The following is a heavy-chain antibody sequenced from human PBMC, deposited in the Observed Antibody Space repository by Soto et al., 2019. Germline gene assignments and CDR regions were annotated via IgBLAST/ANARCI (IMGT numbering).Heavy chain of an antibody. CDR1: GYTFTSYG. Sequence: ASVKVSCKASGYTFTSYGISWVRQAPGQGLEWMGWISAYNGNTNYAQKLQGRVTMTTDTSTSTAYMELRSLRSDDTAVYYCARLAGELLVRGTYYYYYMNVWGKGTTVTVSS. V-gene: IGHV1-18*01. CDR2: ISAYNGNT. CDR3: ARLAGELLVRGTYYYYYMNV. D-gene: IGHD6-6*01. J-gene: IGHJ6*03.